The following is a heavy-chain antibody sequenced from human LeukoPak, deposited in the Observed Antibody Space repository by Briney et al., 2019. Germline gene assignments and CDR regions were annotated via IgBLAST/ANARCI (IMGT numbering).Heavy chain of an antibody. J-gene: IGHJ4*02. D-gene: IGHD6-13*01. CDR3: ARGRGIVAAGRYFDY. Sequence: PSETLSLTCTVSGGSISSYYWSWIRQPAGKGLEWIGRIYTSGSTNYNPSLKSRVTMSVDTSKNQFSLKLSSVTAADTAVYYCARGRGIVAAGRYFDYWGQGTLVTVSS. CDR2: IYTSGST. CDR1: GGSISSYY. V-gene: IGHV4-4*07.